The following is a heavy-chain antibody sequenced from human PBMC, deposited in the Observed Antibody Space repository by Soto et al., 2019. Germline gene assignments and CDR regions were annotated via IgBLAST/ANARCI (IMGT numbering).Heavy chain of an antibody. CDR3: AREAIYYDTSGFSLYYFDY. Sequence: QLVESGGGVVQPGRSLRLSCAASGFTFNTDTMHWVRQAPGKGLEWVALISDDGSNKHYADSVKGRFSISRDNSKNTLYLQLNSLRPEDTAVYYCAREAIYYDTSGFSLYYFDYWGQESLVTVSS. CDR2: ISDDGSNK. D-gene: IGHD3-22*01. V-gene: IGHV3-30-3*01. CDR1: GFTFNTDT. J-gene: IGHJ4*02.